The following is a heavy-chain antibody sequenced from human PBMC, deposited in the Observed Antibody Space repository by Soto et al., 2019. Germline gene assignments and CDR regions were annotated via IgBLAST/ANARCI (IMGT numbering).Heavy chain of an antibody. Sequence: EVPLLESGGGLVQPGGSLRLSCAASGFTFSSYAMSWVRQAPGKGLEWVSGLSGSGGSTYYADSVKGRFTISRDNSKNTLYLQMNSLRAEDTAVYYCAKAQKSLHVVVVRYFDFWGQGTLVTVSS. J-gene: IGHJ4*02. V-gene: IGHV3-23*01. CDR3: AKAQKSLHVVVVRYFDF. D-gene: IGHD2-15*01. CDR2: LSGSGGST. CDR1: GFTFSSYA.